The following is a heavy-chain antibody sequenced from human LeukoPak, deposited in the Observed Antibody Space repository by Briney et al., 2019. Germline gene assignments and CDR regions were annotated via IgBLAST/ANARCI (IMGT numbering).Heavy chain of an antibody. V-gene: IGHV3-48*01. CDR3: ARDLSVAGLID. D-gene: IGHD6-19*01. J-gene: IGHJ4*02. CDR2: ISSSSSTI. CDR1: GFTFSSYS. Sequence: PGGSLRLSCAASGFTFSSYSMNWVRQAPGKGLEWVSYISSSSSTIYYADSVKGRFTISRDNAKNSLYLQMNSLRAEDTAVYYCARDLSVAGLIDWGQGTLVTVSS.